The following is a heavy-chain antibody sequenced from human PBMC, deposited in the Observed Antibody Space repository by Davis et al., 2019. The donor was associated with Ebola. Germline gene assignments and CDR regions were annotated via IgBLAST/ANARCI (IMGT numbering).Heavy chain of an antibody. CDR1: GYTFTNYA. CDR2: INTNTGNP. J-gene: IGHJ6*02. CDR3: ARGVDTAMVYYYYGMDV. D-gene: IGHD5-18*01. V-gene: IGHV7-4-1*02. Sequence: AASVKVSCKASGYTFTNYAINWVRQAPGQGLEWMGWINTNTGNPTYAQGFTGRFVFSLDTSVSTAYLQISSLKAEDTAVYYCARGVDTAMVYYYYGMDVWGQGTTVTVSS.